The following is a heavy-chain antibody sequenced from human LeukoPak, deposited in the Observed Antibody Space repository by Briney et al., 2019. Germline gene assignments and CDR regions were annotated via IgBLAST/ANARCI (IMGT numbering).Heavy chain of an antibody. Sequence: SETLSLTCTVSGGSISSSPYYWGWIRQPPGEGLEWIGSIYYSGTTHYSPSLESRVTISVDTSKNQFSLKLASVTAADTAIYYCAKGAGGFSYYNWFDPWGQGTLVTVSS. D-gene: IGHD5-18*01. CDR2: IYYSGTT. J-gene: IGHJ5*02. V-gene: IGHV4-39*07. CDR1: GGSISSSPYY. CDR3: AKGAGGFSYYNWFDP.